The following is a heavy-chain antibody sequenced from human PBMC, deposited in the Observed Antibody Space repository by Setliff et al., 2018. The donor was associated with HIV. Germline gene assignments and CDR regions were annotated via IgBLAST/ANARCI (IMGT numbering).Heavy chain of an antibody. V-gene: IGHV3-30*04. CDR1: GFTFTTYA. CDR2: ISIYDGSEK. CDR3: ARDDGRSLFLDY. Sequence: GGSLRLSCAASGFTFTTYAMHWVRQAPGKGLEWVAVISIYDGSEKYYADSVRGRFTISRDNSKNTLYLQMSSLRADDTAIYYCARDDGRSLFLDYWGQGTLVTVSS. D-gene: IGHD1-26*01. J-gene: IGHJ4*02.